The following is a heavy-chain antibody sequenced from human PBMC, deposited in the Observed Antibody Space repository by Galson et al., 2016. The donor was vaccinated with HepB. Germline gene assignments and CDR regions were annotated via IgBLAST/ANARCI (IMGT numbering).Heavy chain of an antibody. J-gene: IGHJ5*02. D-gene: IGHD4-17*01. Sequence: PALVKPTQTLTLTCTFSGFSLSTSGVGVGWIRQPPGKALEWLALIYWDNDKRCSPSLKSRLTITKDTSKNQVVLTRTNMDAVDTATYYCAHTGGEYCDYAGRWFDPWGQGTLVTVSS. CDR3: AHTGGEYCDYAGRWFDP. CDR2: IYWDNDK. CDR1: GFSLSTSGVG. V-gene: IGHV2-5*02.